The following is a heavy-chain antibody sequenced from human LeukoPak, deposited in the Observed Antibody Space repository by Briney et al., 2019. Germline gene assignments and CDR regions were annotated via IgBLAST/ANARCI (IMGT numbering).Heavy chain of an antibody. V-gene: IGHV1-69*06. J-gene: IGHJ4*02. CDR2: IIPIFGTA. CDR3: ARAGLSIAAAGTDFDY. D-gene: IGHD6-13*01. CDR1: GGTFSSYA. Sequence: SVKVSCKASGGTFSSYAISWVRQAPGQGLEWMGGIIPIFGTANYAQKFQGRVTITADKSTSTAYMELSSLRSEDTAVYYCARAGLSIAAAGTDFDYWGQGTLVTVSS.